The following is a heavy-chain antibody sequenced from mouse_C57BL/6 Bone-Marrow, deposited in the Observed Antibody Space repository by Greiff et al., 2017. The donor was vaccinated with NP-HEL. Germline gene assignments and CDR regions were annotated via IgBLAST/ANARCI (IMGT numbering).Heavy chain of an antibody. CDR1: GYTFTDYY. CDR3: ARGVYYYGSST. CDR2: IYPGSGNT. Sequence: VQLQQSGAELVRPGASVKLSCKASGYTFTDYYINWVKQRPGQGLEWIARIYPGSGNTYYNEKFKGKATLTAEKSSSTAYMQLSSLTSEDSAVYFCARGVYYYGSSTWGQGTTLTVSS. D-gene: IGHD1-1*01. J-gene: IGHJ2*01. V-gene: IGHV1-76*01.